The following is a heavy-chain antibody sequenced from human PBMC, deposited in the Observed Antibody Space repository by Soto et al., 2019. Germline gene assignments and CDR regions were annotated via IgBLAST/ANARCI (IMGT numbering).Heavy chain of an antibody. CDR2: ISSIGTTI. CDR3: ARARVSATGLGSGMDV. D-gene: IGHD4-4*01. J-gene: IGHJ6*02. Sequence: QVQLVGSGGGLVKPGGSLRLSCAASGFTFSDYYMSWIRQAPGKGLEWVSYISSIGTTIYYADSVKGRFTVSRDNVKNSLYLQMNSLRAEDPAVYYCARARVSATGLGSGMDVWGQGTTVTVSS. CDR1: GFTFSDYY. V-gene: IGHV3-11*01.